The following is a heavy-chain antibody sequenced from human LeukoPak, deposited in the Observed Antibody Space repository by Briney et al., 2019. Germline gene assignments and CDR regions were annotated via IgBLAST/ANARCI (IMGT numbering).Heavy chain of an antibody. V-gene: IGHV3-30-3*01. J-gene: IGHJ4*02. D-gene: IGHD2-15*01. CDR2: ISYDGSNK. CDR1: GFTFSSYA. Sequence: GRSLRLSCAASGFTFSSYAMHRVRQAPGKGLEWVAVISYDGSNKYYADSVKGRFTISRDNSKNTLYLQMNRLRIEDTSVYYCAEDQKLQPFHYWGQGTLVTVSS. CDR3: AEDQKLQPFHY.